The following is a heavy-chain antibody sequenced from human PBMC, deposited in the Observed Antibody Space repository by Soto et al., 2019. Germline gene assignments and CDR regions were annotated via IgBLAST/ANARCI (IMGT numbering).Heavy chain of an antibody. CDR1: GYTFTSYD. J-gene: IGHJ6*02. CDR2: MNPNSGNT. Sequence: QVQLVQSGAEVKKPGASVKVSCKASGYTFTSYDINWVRQATGQGLEWMGWMNPNSGNTGYAQKFQGRVTMTRNTXXSXAXXELSSLRSEDTAVYYCARGGITISFGYYYYYGMDVWGQGTTVTVSS. V-gene: IGHV1-8*01. CDR3: ARGGITISFGYYYYYGMDV. D-gene: IGHD3-16*01.